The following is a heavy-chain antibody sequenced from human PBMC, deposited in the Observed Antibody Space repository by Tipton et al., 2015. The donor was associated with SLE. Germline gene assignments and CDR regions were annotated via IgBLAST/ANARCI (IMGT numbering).Heavy chain of an antibody. CDR2: IYAGGST. D-gene: IGHD2-21*02. J-gene: IGHJ4*02. V-gene: IGHV3-66*02. CDR1: GFSVSTNH. CDR3: ARGSGCSYCGGDCSLDF. Sequence: SLRLSCAASGFSVSTNHMNWVRQAPGKGLEWVSSIYAGGSTYDADSVKGRFTISRDNSKDTLYLQMNSLRTEDTAVYYCARGSGCSYCGGDCSLDFWGQGTLVTVSS.